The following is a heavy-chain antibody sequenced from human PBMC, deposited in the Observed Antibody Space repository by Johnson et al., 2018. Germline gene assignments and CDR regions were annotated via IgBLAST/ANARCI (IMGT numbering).Heavy chain of an antibody. CDR2: ISYDGSNK. Sequence: QVQLVESGGGVVQPGRSLRLSCAASGFTFSSYAMHWVRQAPGKGLEWVAVISYDGSNKYYADSVKGRFTISRDNSKNTLYLQMNSLRAEDTAVYYCASDRLYQGYYYYMDVWGKGTTVTVSS. V-gene: IGHV3-30-3*01. CDR3: ASDRLYQGYYYYMDV. J-gene: IGHJ6*03. CDR1: GFTFSSYA. D-gene: IGHD2-2*01.